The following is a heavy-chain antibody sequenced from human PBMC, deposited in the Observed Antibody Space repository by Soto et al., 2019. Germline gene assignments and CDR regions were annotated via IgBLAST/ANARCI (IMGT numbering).Heavy chain of an antibody. CDR3: ARDASADTTGFRGYDL. CDR1: GGTVSSYA. D-gene: IGHD3-10*01. CDR2: FIPIFVSA. J-gene: IGHJ4*02. Sequence: QLHLVQSGAEVKKAGSSVKVSCKASGGTVSSYAITWVRQAPGKGLEWMGVFIPIFVSAHYAPKFQGRITITAGESTSTDYMELSGLTSDDTAIYYCARDASADTTGFRGYDLWGQGTQVTVSS. V-gene: IGHV1-69*01.